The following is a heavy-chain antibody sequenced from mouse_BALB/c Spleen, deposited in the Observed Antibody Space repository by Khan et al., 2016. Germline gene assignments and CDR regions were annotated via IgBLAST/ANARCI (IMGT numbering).Heavy chain of an antibody. J-gene: IGHJ3*01. V-gene: IGHV1-7*01. CDR2: INPSTGYT. Sequence: QMQLKESGAELAKPGASVKTSCKASGYTFTSYWMHWVKQRPGQGLEWIGYINPSTGYTEYNQKFKDKATLTADKSSSTAYMQLSSLTSEDSAVYYCARWAYYGNYLFAYWGQGTLVTVSA. CDR3: ARWAYYGNYLFAY. D-gene: IGHD2-10*01. CDR1: GYTFTSYW.